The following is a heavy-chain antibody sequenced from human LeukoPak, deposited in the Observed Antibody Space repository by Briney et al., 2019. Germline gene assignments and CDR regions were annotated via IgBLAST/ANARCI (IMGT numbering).Heavy chain of an antibody. J-gene: IGHJ4*02. CDR1: GGTFSSYA. CDR3: ARVNNFNPFDY. V-gene: IGHV1-69*06. CDR2: IIPIFGTT. Sequence: SVKVSCKASGGTFSSYAISWVRQAPGQGLEWMGGIIPIFGTTNYAQKFQDRVTITADKSTSTAYMELKSLRSDDTAVYYCARVNNFNPFDYWGQGTLVTVSS. D-gene: IGHD1-1*01.